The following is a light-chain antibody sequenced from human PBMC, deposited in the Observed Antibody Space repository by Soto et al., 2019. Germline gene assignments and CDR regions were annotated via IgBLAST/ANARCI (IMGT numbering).Light chain of an antibody. CDR2: DSN. Sequence: QSVLTQPPSVSAAPGQTVTISCSGSSSNIGKYYVSWYQQLPGEAPKLLIYDSNKRPSGIPERFSASRSGTSATLGITGLQTAEEADYYCGAWDDSLRLYVFGPGTKAPS. J-gene: IGLJ1*01. CDR3: GAWDDSLRLYV. CDR1: SSNIGKYY. V-gene: IGLV1-51*01.